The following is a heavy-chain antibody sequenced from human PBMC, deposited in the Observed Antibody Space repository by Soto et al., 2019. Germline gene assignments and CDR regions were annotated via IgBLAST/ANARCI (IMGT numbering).Heavy chain of an antibody. CDR3: AKDNCSSTSCHKNYYYGMDV. Sequence: PGGSLRLSCAASGFTFSSYGMHWVRQAPGRGLEWVAVISYDGSNKYYADSVKGRFTISRDNSKNTLYLQMNSLRAEDTAVYYCAKDNCSSTSCHKNYYYGMDVWGQGTTVTVSS. CDR2: ISYDGSNK. J-gene: IGHJ6*02. CDR1: GFTFSSYG. V-gene: IGHV3-30*18. D-gene: IGHD2-2*01.